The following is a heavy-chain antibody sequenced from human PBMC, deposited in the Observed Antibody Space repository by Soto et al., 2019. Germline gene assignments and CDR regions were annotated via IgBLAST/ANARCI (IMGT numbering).Heavy chain of an antibody. CDR1: GFAFEDYA. D-gene: IGHD3-10*01. CDR2: ISWNSHSI. V-gene: IGHV3-9*01. J-gene: IGHJ4*02. Sequence: EVQLVESGGDLVQPGRSLRLSCTASGFAFEDYAMHWVRQAPGKGLEWVSSISWNSHSIGYADSVQGRFIISRDNARNSLYLRMNSLRAEDTALYFCAKIPYGSGNYYLDYWGQGTLVTVSS. CDR3: AKIPYGSGNYYLDY.